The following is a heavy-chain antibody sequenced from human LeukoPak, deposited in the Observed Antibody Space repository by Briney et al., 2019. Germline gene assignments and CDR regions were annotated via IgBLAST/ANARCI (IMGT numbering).Heavy chain of an antibody. CDR3: ARALTPYSSSWYGVFDY. D-gene: IGHD6-13*01. CDR2: IYSGGST. V-gene: IGHV3-53*01. CDR1: GFTVSSNY. J-gene: IGHJ4*02. Sequence: PGGSLRLSCAASGFTVSSNYMSWVRQAPGKGLEWVSVIYSGGSTYYADSVKGRFTISRDNSKNTLYLQMNSLRAEDTAVYYCARALTPYSSSWYGVFDYWGQGTLVTVSS.